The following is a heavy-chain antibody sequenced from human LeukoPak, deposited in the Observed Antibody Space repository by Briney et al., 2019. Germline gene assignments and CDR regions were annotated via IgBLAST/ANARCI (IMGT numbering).Heavy chain of an antibody. CDR1: GFTFSSYA. D-gene: IGHD2-15*01. J-gene: IGHJ4*02. Sequence: GGSLRLSCAASGFTFSSYAMSWVRQAPGKGLEWVSIISDSGGSTYYADSVKGRFTVSRDNSEKTVYLQMNSLRAEDTAVYYCGKGSGGSPYSSLDYWGQGTLVTVSS. V-gene: IGHV3-23*01. CDR3: GKGSGGSPYSSLDY. CDR2: ISDSGGST.